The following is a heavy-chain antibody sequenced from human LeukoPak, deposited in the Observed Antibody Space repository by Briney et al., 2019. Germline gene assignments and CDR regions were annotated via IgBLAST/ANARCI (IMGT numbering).Heavy chain of an antibody. CDR3: ARDGSSPLAFDY. Sequence: SVKVSCKASGGTFSSYAISWVRQAPGQGLEWMGRIIPILGIANYAQKFQGRVTITADKSTSTAYMELSSLRSEDTAVYYCARDGSSPLAFDYWGQGTLVTVSS. J-gene: IGHJ4*02. CDR1: GGTFSSYA. CDR2: IIPILGIA. D-gene: IGHD2-15*01. V-gene: IGHV1-69*04.